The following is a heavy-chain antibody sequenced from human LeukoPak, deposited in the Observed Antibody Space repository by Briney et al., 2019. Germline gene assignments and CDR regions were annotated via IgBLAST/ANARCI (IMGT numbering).Heavy chain of an antibody. Sequence: PGESLKISCKGSGYRFTGDWICWVRQMPGKGLERMGRIDPSDSHTNYSPSFQGHVTISADKSIRTVYLQWSSLKASDTAMYYCARLAVDYSNYVGWFDPWGQGTLVTVSS. V-gene: IGHV5-10-1*01. CDR3: ARLAVDYSNYVGWFDP. D-gene: IGHD4-11*01. CDR1: GYRFTGDW. CDR2: IDPSDSHT. J-gene: IGHJ5*02.